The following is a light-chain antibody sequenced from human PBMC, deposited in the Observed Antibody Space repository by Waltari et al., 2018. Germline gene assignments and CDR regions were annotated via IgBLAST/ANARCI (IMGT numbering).Light chain of an antibody. V-gene: IGKV1-33*01. Sequence: DIQMTQSPSSLSASVGDRATITCQASHDIINYLNWYQQKPGKAPKLLIYESSNLETGVPSRFSGSGSGTDFTFTISSLQPEDIATYYCQQYNNIPQTFGPGTRVEIK. CDR3: QQYNNIPQT. CDR1: HDIINY. J-gene: IGKJ3*01. CDR2: ESS.